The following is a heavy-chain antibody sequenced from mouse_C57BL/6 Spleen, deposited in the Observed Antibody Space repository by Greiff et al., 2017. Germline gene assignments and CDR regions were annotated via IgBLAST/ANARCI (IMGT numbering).Heavy chain of an antibody. D-gene: IGHD1-1*01. CDR1: GYTFTDYY. CDR2: INPNNGGT. Sequence: VQLQQSGPELVKPGASVKISCKASGYTFTDYYMNWVKQSHGKSLEWIGDINPNNGGTSYNQKFKGKATLTVDKSSSTAYMELRSLTSEDSAVYYCARGGGSSYDDWYFEGWGTGTTVTVSS. CDR3: ARGGGSSYDDWYFEG. J-gene: IGHJ1*03. V-gene: IGHV1-26*01.